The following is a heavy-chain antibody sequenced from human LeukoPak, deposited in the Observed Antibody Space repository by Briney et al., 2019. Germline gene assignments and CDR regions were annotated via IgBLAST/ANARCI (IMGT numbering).Heavy chain of an antibody. CDR3: ARRQGRIAAAGTHFDY. Sequence: SETLSLTCTVSGGSISSGDYYWSWIRQPPGKGLEWIGYIYYSGSTYYNPSLKSGVTISVDTFKNQFSLKLSSVTAADTAVYYCARRQGRIAAAGTHFDYWGQGTLVTVSS. J-gene: IGHJ4*02. CDR1: GGSISSGDYY. D-gene: IGHD6-13*01. CDR2: IYYSGST. V-gene: IGHV4-30-4*08.